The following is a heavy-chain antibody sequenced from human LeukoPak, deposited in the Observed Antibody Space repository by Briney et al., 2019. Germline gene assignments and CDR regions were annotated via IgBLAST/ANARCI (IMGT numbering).Heavy chain of an antibody. J-gene: IGHJ4*02. CDR2: SSSSSSYI. Sequence: GGSLSLPCGACGFLFRRYNMNGVREARGRALEWVSASSSSSSYIYYAASVKGRFTISRDNAKNSLYLQMISLRAEDTAVYYCARAPGYYYCSDFWGQGTLVTVSS. D-gene: IGHD3-22*01. V-gene: IGHV3-21*01. CDR3: ARAPGYYYCSDF. CDR1: GFLFRRYN.